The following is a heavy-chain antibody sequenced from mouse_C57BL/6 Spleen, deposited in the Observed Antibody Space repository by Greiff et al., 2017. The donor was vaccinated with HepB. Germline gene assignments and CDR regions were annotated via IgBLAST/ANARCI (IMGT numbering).Heavy chain of an antibody. Sequence: QVQLQQSGAELVKPGASVKISCKASGYAFSSYWMNWVKQRPGKGLEWIGQIYPGDGDTNYNGKFKGKATLTADKSSSTAYMQLSSLTSEDSAVYFCERMGNYYGSSYEGWDFDYWGQGTTLTVSS. CDR2: IYPGDGDT. J-gene: IGHJ2*01. V-gene: IGHV1-80*01. D-gene: IGHD1-1*01. CDR1: GYAFSSYW. CDR3: ERMGNYYGSSYEGWDFDY.